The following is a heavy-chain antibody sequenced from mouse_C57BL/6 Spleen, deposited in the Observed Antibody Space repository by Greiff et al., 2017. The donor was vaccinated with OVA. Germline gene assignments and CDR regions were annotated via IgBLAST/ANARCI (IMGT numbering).Heavy chain of an antibody. V-gene: IGHV1-4*01. CDR3: ARGGDDGYPFAY. Sequence: VQLQQSGAELARPGASVKMSCKASGYTFTSYTMRWVKQRPGQGLEWIGYINPSSGYTKYNQKFKDKATLTADKSSSTAYMQLSSLTSEDSAVYYCARGGDDGYPFAYWGQGTLVTVSA. D-gene: IGHD2-3*01. J-gene: IGHJ3*01. CDR2: INPSSGYT. CDR1: GYTFTSYT.